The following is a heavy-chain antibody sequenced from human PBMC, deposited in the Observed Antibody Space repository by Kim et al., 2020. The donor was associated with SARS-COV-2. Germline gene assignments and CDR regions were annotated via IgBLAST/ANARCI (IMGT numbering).Heavy chain of an antibody. CDR3: ARANRPGGFDY. D-gene: IGHD2-8*01. Sequence: SETLSLTCTVSGGSISSYYWSWIRQPPGKGLEWIGYIYYSGSTNYNPSLKSRVTISVDTSKNQFSLKLSSVTAADTAVYYCARANRPGGFDYWGQGTLVTVSS. CDR2: IYYSGST. CDR1: GGSISSYY. J-gene: IGHJ4*02. V-gene: IGHV4-59*13.